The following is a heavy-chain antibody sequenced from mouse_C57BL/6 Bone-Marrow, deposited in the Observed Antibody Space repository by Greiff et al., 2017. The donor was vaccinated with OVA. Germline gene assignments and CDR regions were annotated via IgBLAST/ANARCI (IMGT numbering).Heavy chain of an antibody. V-gene: IGHV3-6*01. Sequence: EVQLQESGPGLVKPSQSLSLTCSVTGYSITSGYYWNWIRQFPGNKLEWMGYISYDGSNNYNPSLKNRISITRDTSKNQFFLKLNSVTTEDTATYYCARDIAYYYGSSYWYFDVWGTGTTVTVSS. D-gene: IGHD1-1*01. CDR1: GYSITSGYY. CDR3: ARDIAYYYGSSYWYFDV. CDR2: ISYDGSN. J-gene: IGHJ1*03.